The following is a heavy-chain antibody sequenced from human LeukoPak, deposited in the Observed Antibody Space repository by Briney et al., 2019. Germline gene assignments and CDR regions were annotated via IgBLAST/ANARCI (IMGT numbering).Heavy chain of an antibody. D-gene: IGHD3-10*01. V-gene: IGHV3-48*03. CDR1: GFTFSSYE. J-gene: IGHJ5*02. CDR2: ISSSGSTI. Sequence: GGSLRLSCAASGFTFSSYEMNWVRQAPGKGLEWVSYISSSGSTIYYADSVKGRFTISRDNAENTLYLQMNSLRAEDTAVYYCARGRDYGSGSHKNWFDPWGQGTLVTVSS. CDR3: ARGRDYGSGSHKNWFDP.